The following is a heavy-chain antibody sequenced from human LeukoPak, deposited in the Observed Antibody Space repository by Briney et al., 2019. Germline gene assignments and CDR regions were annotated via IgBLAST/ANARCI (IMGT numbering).Heavy chain of an antibody. CDR3: ATGNYNRPFDY. Sequence: GGSLRLSCAASGFTFSSYAMSWVRQAPGKGLEWVSAISGSGGSTYYADSVKGRFTTSRDNSKNTLYLQMNSLGAEDTAVYYCATGNYNRPFDYWGQGTLVTVSS. CDR2: ISGSGGST. J-gene: IGHJ4*02. D-gene: IGHD1-7*01. CDR1: GFTFSSYA. V-gene: IGHV3-23*01.